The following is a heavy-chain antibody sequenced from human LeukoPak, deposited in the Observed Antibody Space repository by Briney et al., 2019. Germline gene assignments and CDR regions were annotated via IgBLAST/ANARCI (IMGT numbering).Heavy chain of an antibody. Sequence: GGSLRLSCAASGFTFSSYAMRWVRQAPGKGLECVASISRSGGRTYYADSVKGRFTISRDNSKNTLYLQMSSLRAEDTAVNYFAKTAGADYHYGGQGTLVTVSS. D-gene: IGHD4/OR15-4a*01. V-gene: IGHV3-23*01. CDR3: AKTAGADYHY. CDR2: ISRSGGRT. CDR1: GFTFSSYA. J-gene: IGHJ4*02.